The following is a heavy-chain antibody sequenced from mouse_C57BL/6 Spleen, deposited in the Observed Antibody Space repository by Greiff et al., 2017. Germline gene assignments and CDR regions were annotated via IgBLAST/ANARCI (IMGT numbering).Heavy chain of an antibody. Sequence: RQPGAELVRPGSSVKLSCKASGYTFTSYWMHWVKQRPIQGLEWIGNIYPSDSETHYNQKFKDKATLTVDKSSSTAYMQLSSLTSEDSAVYYCARWGTNSADWGQGTLVTVSA. D-gene: IGHD4-1*01. CDR1: GYTFTSYW. CDR2: IYPSDSET. J-gene: IGHJ3*01. V-gene: IGHV1-52*01. CDR3: ARWGTNSAD.